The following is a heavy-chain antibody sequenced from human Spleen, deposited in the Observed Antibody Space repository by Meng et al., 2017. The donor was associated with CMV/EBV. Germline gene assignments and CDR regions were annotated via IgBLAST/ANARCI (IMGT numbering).Heavy chain of an antibody. CDR3: ASFLHCSSTSCRYYFDY. CDR1: GFTFSRYA. V-gene: IGHV3-23*01. Sequence: GESLKISCAASGFTFSRYAMKWVRQAPGKGLEWVSSIRSSGDGTYYADSVKGRFTISRDNSRDTLYLQMNRLRVEDTAVYYCASFLHCSSTSCRYYFDYWCQGTLVTVSS. J-gene: IGHJ4*02. CDR2: IRSSGDGT. D-gene: IGHD2-2*01.